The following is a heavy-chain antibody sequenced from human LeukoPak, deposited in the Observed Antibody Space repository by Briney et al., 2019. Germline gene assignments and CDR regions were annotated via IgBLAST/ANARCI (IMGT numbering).Heavy chain of an antibody. J-gene: IGHJ2*01. D-gene: IGHD1-26*01. CDR1: GFTFSSYS. CDR2: ISSSSSYI. Sequence: GGSLRLSCAASGFTFSSYSMNWVRQAPGKGLEWVSSISSSSSYIYYAGSVKGRFTISRDNAKNSLYLQMNSLRAEDTAVYYCARDNSGSYGYWYFDLWGRGTLVTVSS. CDR3: ARDNSGSYGYWYFDL. V-gene: IGHV3-21*01.